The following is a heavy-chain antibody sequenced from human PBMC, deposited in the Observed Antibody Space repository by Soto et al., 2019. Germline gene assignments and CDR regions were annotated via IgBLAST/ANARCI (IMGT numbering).Heavy chain of an antibody. J-gene: IGHJ3*02. CDR3: ARGATYYYDSSGSEALEI. CDR2: ITPAFGTT. D-gene: IGHD3-22*01. V-gene: IGHV1-69*13. Sequence: GASVKVSCKASGGRFSDTVFNWVRQAPGLGLEWMGRITPAFGTTDSAQKFRGRVTMTADESTTTAYMELNSLTSGDTAVYYCARGATYYYDSSGSEALEIWGQGTRVTVSS. CDR1: GGRFSDTV.